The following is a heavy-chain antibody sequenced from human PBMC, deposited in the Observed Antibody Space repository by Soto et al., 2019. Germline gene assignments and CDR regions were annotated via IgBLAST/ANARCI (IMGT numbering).Heavy chain of an antibody. V-gene: IGHV3-33*01. CDR2: IWHDGSNE. Sequence: GGSLRLSCAASGFPFNNYAMHWVRQAPGKGLEWVAVIWHDGSNEHYADSVKGRFRIARDNSNNTLYLQMNSLRGEDTALYYCARDDVSMVTTFLDYWGLRPLVTVSS. J-gene: IGHJ4*02. D-gene: IGHD2-21*02. CDR3: ARDDVSMVTTFLDY. CDR1: GFPFNNYA.